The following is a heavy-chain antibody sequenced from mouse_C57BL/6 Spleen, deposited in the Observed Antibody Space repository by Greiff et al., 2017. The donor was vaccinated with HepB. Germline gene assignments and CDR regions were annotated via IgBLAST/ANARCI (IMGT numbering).Heavy chain of an antibody. Sequence: QVQLQQPGTELVKPGASVKLSCKASGYTFTSYWMHWVKQRPGQGLEWIGNINPSNGGTNYNEKFKSKATRTVDKSSSTAYMQLSSLTSEDSAVYYCARDTTVVEWFAYWGQGTLVTVSA. D-gene: IGHD1-1*01. CDR1: GYTFTSYW. V-gene: IGHV1-53*01. CDR3: ARDTTVVEWFAY. J-gene: IGHJ3*01. CDR2: INPSNGGT.